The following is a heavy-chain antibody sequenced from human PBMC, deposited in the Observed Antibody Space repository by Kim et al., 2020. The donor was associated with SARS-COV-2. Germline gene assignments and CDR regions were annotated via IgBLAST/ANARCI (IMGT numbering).Heavy chain of an antibody. Sequence: YYADSVKGRFTISSDNSKNTLYLQMNSLRAEDTAVYYCAKSTVTTHDAFDIWGQGTMVTVSS. J-gene: IGHJ3*02. V-gene: IGHV3-33*06. CDR3: AKSTVTTHDAFDI. D-gene: IGHD4-17*01.